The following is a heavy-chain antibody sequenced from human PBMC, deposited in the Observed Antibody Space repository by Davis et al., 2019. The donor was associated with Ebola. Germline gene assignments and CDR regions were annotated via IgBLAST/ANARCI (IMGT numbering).Heavy chain of an antibody. D-gene: IGHD4-23*01. CDR3: TGTTVVNDY. J-gene: IGHJ4*02. CDR2: IYHSGST. Sequence: MPGGSLRLSCAVSGGSISSSNWWSWVRQPPGKGLEWIGEIYHSGSTNYNPSLKSRVTISVDKSKNQFSLKLSSVTAADTAVYYCTGTTVVNDYWGQGTLVTVSS. CDR1: GGSISSSNW. V-gene: IGHV4-4*02.